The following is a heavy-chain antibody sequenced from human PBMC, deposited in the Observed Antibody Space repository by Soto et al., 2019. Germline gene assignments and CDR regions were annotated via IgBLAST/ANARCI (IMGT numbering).Heavy chain of an antibody. CDR3: AREPLAHSYFDL. CDR2: MYNSERT. J-gene: IGHJ4*02. CDR1: GGCISGYH. Sequence: SDTLSLTCSDSGGCISGYHWSWIRQPAGKGLEWIGRMYNSERTNYNPSLKSRVTMSMDTSKNQFSLKLTSVTAADTAVYFCAREPLAHSYFDLWGQGTLVTVSS. V-gene: IGHV4-4*07.